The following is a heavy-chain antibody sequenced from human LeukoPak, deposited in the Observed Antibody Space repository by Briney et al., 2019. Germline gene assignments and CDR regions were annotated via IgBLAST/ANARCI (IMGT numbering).Heavy chain of an antibody. CDR2: ISAYNGNT. CDR1: GYTFTGYY. Sequence: ASVKVSCKASGYTFTGYYMHWVRQAPGQGLEWMGWISAYNGNTNYAQKLQGRVTMTTDTSTSTAYMELRSLRSDDTAVYYCARDGYYDSSGYYRDWFDPWGQGTLVTVSS. D-gene: IGHD3-22*01. CDR3: ARDGYYDSSGYYRDWFDP. J-gene: IGHJ5*02. V-gene: IGHV1-18*04.